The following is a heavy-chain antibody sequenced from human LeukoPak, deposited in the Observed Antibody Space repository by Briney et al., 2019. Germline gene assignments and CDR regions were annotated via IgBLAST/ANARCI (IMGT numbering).Heavy chain of an antibody. CDR1: GFTFSSYG. V-gene: IGHV3-30*18. Sequence: GGSLRLSCAASGFTFSSYGMHWVRQAPGKGLEWVAVVSYDGSSKYYADSVKGRSTISRDNSENTLDLQMNSLRVEDTAVYYCVKSVISAGQFDYWGQGTLVTVSS. CDR2: VSYDGSSK. CDR3: VKSVISAGQFDY. D-gene: IGHD6-13*01. J-gene: IGHJ4*02.